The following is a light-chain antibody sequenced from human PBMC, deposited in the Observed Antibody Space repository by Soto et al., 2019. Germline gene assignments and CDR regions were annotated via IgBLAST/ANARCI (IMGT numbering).Light chain of an antibody. J-gene: IGKJ1*01. Sequence: EIVLTQSPGTLSLSPGERATLSCRASQSVTSYLAWYQQKPGQAPRLLIYGASRRATGIPDRFRGSGSGTDFTLTIIRLEPEDFAVYYCQQYGTSPWTFGQGTKVEIK. CDR3: QQYGTSPWT. V-gene: IGKV3-20*01. CDR2: GAS. CDR1: QSVTSY.